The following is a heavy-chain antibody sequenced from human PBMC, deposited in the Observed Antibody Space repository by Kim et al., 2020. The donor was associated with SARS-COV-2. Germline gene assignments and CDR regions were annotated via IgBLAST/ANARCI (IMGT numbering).Heavy chain of an antibody. Sequence: SETLSLTCNVSGVSVSSGGTYWAWFRQSPGKGLEWIANIYSRGNIYYSASLKSRVTISLDGSKNQFSLEVTSFTAADTALFFCSRDRGQTAAGDP. CDR2: IYSRGNI. D-gene: IGHD6-13*01. CDR1: GVSVSSGGTY. CDR3: SRDRGQTAAGDP. V-gene: IGHV4-39*07. J-gene: IGHJ5*02.